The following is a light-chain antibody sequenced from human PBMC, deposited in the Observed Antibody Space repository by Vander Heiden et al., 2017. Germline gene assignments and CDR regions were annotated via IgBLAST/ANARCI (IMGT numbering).Light chain of an antibody. Sequence: DMHVTLSPSSLSASAGDRVTITCRASQSISSLLDWYQQKPGRAPKLLIFAASTLQSGVPSRFSGSGSGTDFTLTISSLQPEDFATYYCQQNYSNPWTFGQGTKVEIK. V-gene: IGKV1-39*01. CDR1: QSISSL. CDR3: QQNYSNPWT. CDR2: AAS. J-gene: IGKJ1*01.